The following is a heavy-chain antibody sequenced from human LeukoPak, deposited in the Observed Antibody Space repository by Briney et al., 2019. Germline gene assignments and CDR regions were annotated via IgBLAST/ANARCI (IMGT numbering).Heavy chain of an antibody. CDR2: INPKSGGT. D-gene: IGHD3-3*01. CDR1: GYTFTGYY. V-gene: IGHV1-2*02. Sequence: ASVKVSCKASGYTFTGYYMHWVRQAPGQGLEWMGWINPKSGGTKYAQNFQGRVTMTRDTSITTAHMELIGLRSDDTAVYYCARVCQGDFWSGYYPPPYFDYWGQGTLVTVSS. CDR3: ARVCQGDFWSGYYPPPYFDY. J-gene: IGHJ4*02.